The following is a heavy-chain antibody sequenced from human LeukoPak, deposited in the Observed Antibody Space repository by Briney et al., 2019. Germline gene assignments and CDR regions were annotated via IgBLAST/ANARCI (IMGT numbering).Heavy chain of an antibody. CDR1: GXXXXGXX. V-gene: IGHV4-34*01. CDR3: ARLSEEYSSPPWFDY. J-gene: IGHJ4*02. Sequence: PSETLSLTCAVYGXXXXGXXXSXIRQPXXXXXXXXXXINHSGSTNYNPSLKSRVTISVDTSKNQFSLKLSSVTAADTAVYYCARLSEEYSSPPWFDYWGQGTLVTVSS. CDR2: INHSGST. D-gene: IGHD6-6*01.